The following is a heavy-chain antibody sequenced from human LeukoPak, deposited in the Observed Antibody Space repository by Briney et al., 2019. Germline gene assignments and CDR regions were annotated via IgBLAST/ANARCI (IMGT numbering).Heavy chain of an antibody. J-gene: IGHJ6*04. CDR1: GGTFSSYA. CDR3: ARGTVDYSGSDPSYYYGMDV. CDR2: IIAIFGTA. D-gene: IGHD3-10*01. V-gene: IGHV1-69*13. Sequence: ASVKVSCKASGGTFSSYAISWVRQAPGQRLEWMGGIIAIFGTANYAQKFQGRVTITADESTSTAYMELSSLRSEDTAVYYCARGTVDYSGSDPSYYYGMDVWGKGTTVTVSS.